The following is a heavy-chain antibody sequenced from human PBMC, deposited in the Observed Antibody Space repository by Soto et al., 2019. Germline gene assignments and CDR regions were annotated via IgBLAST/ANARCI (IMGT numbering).Heavy chain of an antibody. CDR3: ARDLISNYHCYGMDV. Sequence: SVKVSCKASADTFSSSAFSWVRQAPGQGLEWMGGIIPFFHAANYAQRFQGRVTITADESTSTVYMELSSLRSEDTALYYCARDLISNYHCYGMDVWGQGTTVTVSS. J-gene: IGHJ6*02. V-gene: IGHV1-69*13. CDR2: IIPFFHAA. CDR1: ADTFSSSA.